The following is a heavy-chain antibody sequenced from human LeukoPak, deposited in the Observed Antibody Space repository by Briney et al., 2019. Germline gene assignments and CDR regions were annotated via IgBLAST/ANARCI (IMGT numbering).Heavy chain of an antibody. V-gene: IGHV4-4*07. J-gene: IGHJ5*02. CDR2: IYTSGST. CDR3: ACAGYSSSWYFGFDP. D-gene: IGHD6-13*01. CDR1: GGSISSYY. Sequence: PSETLSLTCTVSGGSISSYYWSWIRQPAGKGLEWIGRIYTSGSTNYNPSLKSRVTMSVDTSKNQLSLKLSSVTAADTAVYYCACAGYSSSWYFGFDPWGQGTLVTVSS.